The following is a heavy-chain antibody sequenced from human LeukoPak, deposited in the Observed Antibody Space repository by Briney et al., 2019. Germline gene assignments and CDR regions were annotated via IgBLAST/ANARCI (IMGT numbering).Heavy chain of an antibody. Sequence: PGVSLRLSCAASGFRFSDYYMTWIRQAPGKGPEWVAYISSPGTTLYYVDSVKGRFIISRDNAKKSMYLQMNSLRAEDTAVYYCASGIQPRLSWFFDLWGRGTQVIVSS. CDR2: ISSPGTTL. J-gene: IGHJ2*01. D-gene: IGHD5-18*01. CDR1: GFRFSDYY. V-gene: IGHV3-11*01. CDR3: ASGIQPRLSWFFDL.